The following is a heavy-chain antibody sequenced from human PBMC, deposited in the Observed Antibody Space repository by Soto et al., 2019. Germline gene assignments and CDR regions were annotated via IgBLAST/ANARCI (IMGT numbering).Heavy chain of an antibody. CDR1: GGSIISYY. J-gene: IGHJ6*02. Sequence: PSETLSLTCTVSGGSIISYYCNFIRHPSWEGREWIVLVYSSGRTKYNPSLKSRVTVSVDTSKNQFSLKLSSVTAADTAVYYCARDTMGGSSPSSYYYSGMDVWGQGTTVTVSS. V-gene: IGHV4-4*07. D-gene: IGHD3-16*01. CDR3: ARDTMGGSSPSSYYYSGMDV. CDR2: VYSSGRT.